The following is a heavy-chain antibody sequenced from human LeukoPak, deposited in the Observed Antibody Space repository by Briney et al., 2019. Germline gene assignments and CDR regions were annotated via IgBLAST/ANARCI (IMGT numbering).Heavy chain of an antibody. CDR1: GGSISSYY. CDR3: ARGRIMTNQIEYFQN. CDR2: IYYSGST. V-gene: IGHV4-59*12. D-gene: IGHD1-14*01. J-gene: IGHJ1*01. Sequence: SETLSLTCTVSGGSISSYYWSWIRQPPGKGLEWIGYIYYSGSTNYNPSLKSRVTISVDTSKNQFSLKMTSLTAEDTAVYYCARGRIMTNQIEYFQNWGQGTLVIVSS.